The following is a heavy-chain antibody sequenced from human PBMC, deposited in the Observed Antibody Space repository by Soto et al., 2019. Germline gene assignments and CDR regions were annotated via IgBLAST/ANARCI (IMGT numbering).Heavy chain of an antibody. D-gene: IGHD3-22*01. CDR3: ASISDYYDISGYSSRPFDF. V-gene: IGHV4-4*02. J-gene: IGHJ4*02. CDR1: GGSISSSNL. Sequence: QVQLQESGPGLVKPSGTLSLTCAVSGGSISSSNLWSWVRHHPGKGLEWIGEIYHSGSTNYNPSLKRRVTISVDKSKNHFSLKLSSVTGADTAVNYCASISDYYDISGYSSRPFDFWGQATLVTVSS. CDR2: IYHSGST.